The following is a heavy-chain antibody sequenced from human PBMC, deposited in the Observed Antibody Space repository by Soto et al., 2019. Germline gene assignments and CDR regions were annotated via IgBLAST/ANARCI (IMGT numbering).Heavy chain of an antibody. D-gene: IGHD1-26*01. V-gene: IGHV3-33*01. CDR3: VRDGVGATTYFGYFDY. J-gene: IGHJ4*02. CDR2: TRHDGSNT. Sequence: QVQLVESGGRVVQPGRSLRLSCAASGFNFGGYGMHWVRQAPGKGLEWVAITRHDGSNTYYADSVRGRFTISRDNSKNTLYLQMTSLTVEDTAVYYCVRDGVGATTYFGYFDYWGQGTLITVSS. CDR1: GFNFGGYG.